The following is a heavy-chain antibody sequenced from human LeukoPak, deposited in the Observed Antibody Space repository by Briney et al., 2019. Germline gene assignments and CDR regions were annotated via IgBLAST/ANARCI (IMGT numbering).Heavy chain of an antibody. D-gene: IGHD3-16*01. CDR3: ARDNDSRDPPHFDY. J-gene: IGHJ4*02. CDR1: GYTFTSYG. V-gene: IGHV1-69*06. CDR2: IIPIFGTA. Sequence: EASVKVSCKASGYTFTSYGISWVRQAPGQGLEWMGGIIPIFGTANYAQKFQGRVTITADKSTRTAYMELSSLRSEDTAVYYCARDNDSRDPPHFDYCGQGTLVTVSS.